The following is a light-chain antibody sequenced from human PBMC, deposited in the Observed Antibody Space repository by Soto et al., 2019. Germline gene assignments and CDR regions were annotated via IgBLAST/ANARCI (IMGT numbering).Light chain of an antibody. CDR3: KQRSNWPRT. CDR1: QSVSSN. Sequence: EIVLTQSPATLSLSPGERATLSCRASQSVSSNLAWFQQKPGQAPRLLIYDASNRATGIPARFSGSGSGTDFTLTISNLEPEDFAVYYCKQRSNWPRTFGQGTKVDIK. CDR2: DAS. V-gene: IGKV3-11*01. J-gene: IGKJ1*01.